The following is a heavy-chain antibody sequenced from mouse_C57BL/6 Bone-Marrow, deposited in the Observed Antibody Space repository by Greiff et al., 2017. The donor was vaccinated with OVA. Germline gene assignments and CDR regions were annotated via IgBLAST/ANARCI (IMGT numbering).Heavy chain of an antibody. CDR1: GFTFSSYA. Sequence: EVMLVESGGGLVKPGGSLKLSCAASGFTFSSYAMPWVRQTPEKRLEWVATISDGGSYTYYPDNVKGRFTISRDNAKNNLYLQMSHLKSEDTAMYYCASPYDYGDYWYFDVWGTGTTVTVSS. CDR2: ISDGGSYT. D-gene: IGHD2-4*01. CDR3: ASPYDYGDYWYFDV. J-gene: IGHJ1*03. V-gene: IGHV5-4*03.